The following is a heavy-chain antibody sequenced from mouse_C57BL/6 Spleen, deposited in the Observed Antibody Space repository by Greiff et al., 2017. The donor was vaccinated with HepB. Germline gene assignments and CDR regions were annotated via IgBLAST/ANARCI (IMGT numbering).Heavy chain of an antibody. CDR1: GFTFSSYA. J-gene: IGHJ4*01. CDR3: ARDALGRRAMDY. D-gene: IGHD4-1*01. Sequence: EVKLVESGGGLVKPGGSLKLSCAASGFTFSSYAMSWVRQTPEKRLEWVATISDGGSYTYYPDNVKGRFTISRDNAKNNLYLQMSHLKSEDTAMYYCARDALGRRAMDYWGQGTSVTVSS. CDR2: ISDGGSYT. V-gene: IGHV5-4*01.